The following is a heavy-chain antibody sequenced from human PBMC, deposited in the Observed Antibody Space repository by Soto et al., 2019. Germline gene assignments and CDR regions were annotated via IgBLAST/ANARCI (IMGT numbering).Heavy chain of an antibody. V-gene: IGHV4-39*01. D-gene: IGHD2-15*01. Sequence: SETLSLTCTVSGGSISSDSFYWAWIRQPPGKGLEWIGIIYYSGDTYYNPSLAGRLTMSVDTSNQVSLTLRSVTAADTALYDCARNQPQRYCSGGTCRPAYGMDVWGQGTTVTVSS. CDR2: IYYSGDT. CDR3: ARNQPQRYCSGGTCRPAYGMDV. J-gene: IGHJ6*02. CDR1: GGSISSDSFY.